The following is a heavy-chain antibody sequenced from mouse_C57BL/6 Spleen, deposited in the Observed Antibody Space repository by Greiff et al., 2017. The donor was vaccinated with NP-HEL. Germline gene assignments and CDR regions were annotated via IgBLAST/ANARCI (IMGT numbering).Heavy chain of an antibody. D-gene: IGHD1-1*01. Sequence: EVQLVESGGGLVKPGGSLKLSCAASGFTFSDYGMHWVRQAPEKGLEWVAYISSGSSTIYYADTVKGRFTISRDNAKNTLFLQMTSLRSEDTAMYYCARGVVADYAMDYWGQGTSVTVSS. CDR2: ISSGSSTI. CDR1: GFTFSDYG. J-gene: IGHJ4*01. CDR3: ARGVVADYAMDY. V-gene: IGHV5-17*01.